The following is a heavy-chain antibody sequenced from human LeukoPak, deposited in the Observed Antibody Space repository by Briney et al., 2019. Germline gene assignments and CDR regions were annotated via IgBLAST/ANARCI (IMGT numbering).Heavy chain of an antibody. CDR3: ARDILGESGED. D-gene: IGHD3-16*01. CDR1: GGSISSSSYY. J-gene: IGHJ4*02. CDR2: IYYSGST. Sequence: SETLSLTCTVSGGSISSSSYYWGWIRQPPGKGLEWIGSIYYSGSTYYNPSLKSRVTISVDTSKNQFSLKLSSVTAADTAVYYCARDILGESGEDWGQGTPVTVSS. V-gene: IGHV4-39*07.